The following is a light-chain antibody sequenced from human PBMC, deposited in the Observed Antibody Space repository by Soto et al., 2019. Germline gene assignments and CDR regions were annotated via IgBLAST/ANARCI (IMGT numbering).Light chain of an antibody. CDR2: SAS. J-gene: IGKJ3*01. Sequence: DIQMTQSPPSLSASVGDTVTITCRATQNINTYLNWYQQQPGKAPNLLIHSASSLQSGVPSRFSGSGSGTDFTLTISSLQPEDFATYFCQQSYSTPLFTFGPGTKVDIK. CDR1: QNINTY. CDR3: QQSYSTPLFT. V-gene: IGKV1-39*01.